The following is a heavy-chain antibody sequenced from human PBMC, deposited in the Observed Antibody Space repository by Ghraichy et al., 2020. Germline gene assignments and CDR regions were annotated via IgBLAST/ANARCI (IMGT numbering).Heavy chain of an antibody. CDR1: GYSISSGYY. Sequence: ETLSLTCAVSGYSISSGYYWGWIRQPPGKGLEWIGSIYHSGSTYYNPSLKSRVTISVDTSKNQFSLKLSSVTAADTAVYYCARASIAVAGTLFDYWGQGTLVTVSS. V-gene: IGHV4-38-2*01. CDR3: ARASIAVAGTLFDY. D-gene: IGHD6-19*01. J-gene: IGHJ4*02. CDR2: IYHSGST.